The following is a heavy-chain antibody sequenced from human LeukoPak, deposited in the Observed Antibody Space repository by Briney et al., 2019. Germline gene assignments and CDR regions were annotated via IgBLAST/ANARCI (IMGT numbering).Heavy chain of an antibody. CDR1: GFTFSNAW. Sequence: PGGSLRLSCAASGFTFSNAWMSWVRQAPGKGLEWVGRIKSKTDGGTTDYAAPVKGRFTISRDDSKNTLYLQMNSLKTEDTAVYYCTTEGYCGGDCPVRYYYYYMDVWGKGTTVTISS. J-gene: IGHJ6*03. CDR2: IKSKTDGGTT. D-gene: IGHD2-21*02. V-gene: IGHV3-15*01. CDR3: TTEGYCGGDCPVRYYYYYMDV.